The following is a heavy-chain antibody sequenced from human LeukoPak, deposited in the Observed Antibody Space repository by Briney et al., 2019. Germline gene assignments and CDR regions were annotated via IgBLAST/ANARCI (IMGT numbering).Heavy chain of an antibody. CDR3: ARDRSVVTRIMDV. CDR2: IYYSGST. J-gene: IGHJ6*04. CDR1: GGSISSGDYY. D-gene: IGHD3-22*01. Sequence: SQTLSLTCTVSGGSISSGDYYWSWIRPPPGKGLEWIGYIYYSGSTYYNPSLKRRVTISVDTSKNQFSLKLSSVTAADTAVYYCARDRSVVTRIMDVWGKGTTVTVSS. V-gene: IGHV4-30-4*08.